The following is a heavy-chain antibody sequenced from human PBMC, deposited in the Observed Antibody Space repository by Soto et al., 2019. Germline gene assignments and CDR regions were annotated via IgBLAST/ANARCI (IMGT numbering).Heavy chain of an antibody. CDR1: GFSFNTYW. J-gene: IGHJ4*02. Sequence: EVQLVESGGGLVQPGGSLRLSCAAAGFSFNTYWMSWVRQAPGKGLEWVASINPGGFRKYFADSVKGRFTISRDSAENSLYLQMISLKAEDTAVYYCARWERGAWYLGVWGQGTLVTVSS. CDR2: INPGGFRK. V-gene: IGHV3-7*03. CDR3: ARWERGAWYLGV. D-gene: IGHD6-19*01.